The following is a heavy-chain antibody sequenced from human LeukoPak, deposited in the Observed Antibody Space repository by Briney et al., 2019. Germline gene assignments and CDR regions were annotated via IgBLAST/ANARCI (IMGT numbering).Heavy chain of an antibody. Sequence: SETLSLTCAVSGGSISSSNWWSWVRQPPGKGLEWIGEIYHSGSTNYNPSLESRVTISVDKSKNQFSLKLSSVTAADTAVYYCARVGVAAAGNWGQGTLVTVSS. CDR1: GGSISSSNW. D-gene: IGHD6-13*01. V-gene: IGHV4-4*02. CDR3: ARVGVAAAGN. CDR2: IYHSGST. J-gene: IGHJ4*02.